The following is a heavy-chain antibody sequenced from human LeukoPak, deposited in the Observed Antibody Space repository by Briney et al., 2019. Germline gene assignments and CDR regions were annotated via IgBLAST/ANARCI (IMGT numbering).Heavy chain of an antibody. CDR2: LRDKAYGGTA. CDR3: TRKMKGGSGWPIDY. Sequence: GGSLRLSCIVSGFNFGDYAMSWVGPAPGKGVEELGFLRDKAYGGTADYGASVKGIFIISRDDPKSIAYLKMNSMETEDTAVYYCTRKMKGGSGWPIDYWGQGTLVTVSS. CDR1: GFNFGDYA. J-gene: IGHJ4*02. V-gene: IGHV3-49*04. D-gene: IGHD6-19*01.